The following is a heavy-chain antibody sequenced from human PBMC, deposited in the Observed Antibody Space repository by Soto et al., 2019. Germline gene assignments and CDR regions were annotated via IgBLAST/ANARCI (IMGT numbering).Heavy chain of an antibody. CDR3: AREDYGPDYYFYGLDV. CDR1: GFIFSNYG. V-gene: IGHV3-23*01. Sequence: GGSLRLSCVASGFIFSNYGMTWVRQAPGGGLEWVSVITGGGDITYYADSVRGRFTISRDNSRDTLYLQMSSLRVEDTAVYYCAREDYGPDYYFYGLDVWGQGTPVTVSS. CDR2: ITGGGDIT. J-gene: IGHJ6*02. D-gene: IGHD4-17*01.